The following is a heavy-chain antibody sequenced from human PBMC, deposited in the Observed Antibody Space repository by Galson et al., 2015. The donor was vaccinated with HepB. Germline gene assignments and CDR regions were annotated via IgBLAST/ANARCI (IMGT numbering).Heavy chain of an antibody. D-gene: IGHD3-9*01. CDR1: RFTFSSFV. CDR3: ARDGYDILTGYYLHKGFDF. V-gene: IGHV3-33*01. J-gene: IGHJ4*02. CDR2: IWYDGSKK. Sequence: SLRLSCAASRFTFSSFVMHWVRQAPGKGLEWVALIWYDGSKKYYADSVKGRFTISRDNSKNALYLQMNSLTAEDTAVYYCARDGYDILTGYYLHKGFDFWGQGTLVTVSS.